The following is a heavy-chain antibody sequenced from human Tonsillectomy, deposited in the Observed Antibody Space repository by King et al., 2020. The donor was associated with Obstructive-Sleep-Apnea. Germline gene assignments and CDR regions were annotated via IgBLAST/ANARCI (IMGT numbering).Heavy chain of an antibody. Sequence: QLVQSGAEVKKPGASVKVSCKVSGYTLTELSMHWVRQAPGKGLEWMGGFDPEDGETIYAQKFQGRVTMTEDTSTDTAYMELSSLRFEDTAVYYCATAYDSSGYRPIGFDYWGQGTLVTVSS. CDR2: FDPEDGET. CDR3: ATAYDSSGYRPIGFDY. J-gene: IGHJ4*02. CDR1: GYTLTELS. D-gene: IGHD3-22*01. V-gene: IGHV1-24*01.